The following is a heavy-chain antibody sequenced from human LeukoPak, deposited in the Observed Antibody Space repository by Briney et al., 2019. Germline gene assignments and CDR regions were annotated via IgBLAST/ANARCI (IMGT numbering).Heavy chain of an antibody. V-gene: IGHV3-11*04. CDR2: ISSGGSTI. CDR1: GFTFSDYY. J-gene: IGHJ4*02. D-gene: IGHD3/OR15-3a*01. CDR3: ARVGRGWEIDY. Sequence: GGSLRLSCAASGFTFSDYYMSWIRQVPGKGLECVSYISSGGSTIYYADAVKGRFTISRDNAKNSLYLQMNSLRAEDTAVYYCARVGRGWEIDYCGQGTLVTVSS.